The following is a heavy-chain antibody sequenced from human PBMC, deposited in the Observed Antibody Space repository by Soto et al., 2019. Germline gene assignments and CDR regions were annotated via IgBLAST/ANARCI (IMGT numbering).Heavy chain of an antibody. CDR1: GYTFTTYY. CDR2: INPGGVST. Sequence: QVQLVQSGAEVKKPGASVEVSCKASGYTFTTYYIHWVRHAPGQGLEGMGVINPGGVSTKYAQKFQDRVTMPSDTSTSTVYMDLSSLSSEDTAVYFCARGGNGDNVGYWYFDLWGRGTLVTVSP. J-gene: IGHJ2*01. D-gene: IGHD4-17*01. CDR3: ARGGNGDNVGYWYFDL. V-gene: IGHV1-46*01.